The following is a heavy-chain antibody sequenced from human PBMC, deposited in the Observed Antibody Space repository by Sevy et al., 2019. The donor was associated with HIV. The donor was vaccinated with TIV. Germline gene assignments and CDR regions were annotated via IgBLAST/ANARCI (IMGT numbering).Heavy chain of an antibody. J-gene: IGHJ4*02. Sequence: GGSLRLSCAISGFTVNDKYIIWVRQAPGKGLEWVSVIFSSGSTYSADSAKGRFTISRDNSKNTVYLQMSSLRAEDTAVYYCVSLFLSYRSGWSYFDYWGQGTLVTVSS. CDR1: GFTVNDKY. CDR3: VSLFLSYRSGWSYFDY. CDR2: IFSSGST. V-gene: IGHV3-66*02. D-gene: IGHD6-19*01.